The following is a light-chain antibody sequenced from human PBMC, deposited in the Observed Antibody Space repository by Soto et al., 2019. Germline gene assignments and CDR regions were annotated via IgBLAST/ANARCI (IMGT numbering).Light chain of an antibody. CDR1: SSDVGAYNY. J-gene: IGLJ1*01. CDR3: NSYSTTRTYV. CDR2: GVS. Sequence: QSVLTQPASVSGSPGQSITISCTGSSSDVGAYNYVSWYQQHPGKAPKLMLYGVSNRPSGVSSRFSGSKSGNTASLSISGLLTEDEADYYCNSYSTTRTYVFGNGTKVTVL. V-gene: IGLV2-14*01.